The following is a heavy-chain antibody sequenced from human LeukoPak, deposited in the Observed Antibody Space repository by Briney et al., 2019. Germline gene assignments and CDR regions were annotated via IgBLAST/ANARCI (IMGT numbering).Heavy chain of an antibody. Sequence: PGGSLRLSCAASGFTFSSYSMNWVRQAPGKELEWVSSIISSGSYIYYAASGKGRFPLYRDNAKNSLYLQMNSLRAEDTAVYYCARVVQAAKHHCWGEGALFTVSS. CDR3: ARVVQAAKHHC. J-gene: IGHJ4*02. V-gene: IGHV3-21*01. D-gene: IGHD2-2*01. CDR1: GFTFSSYS. CDR2: IISSGSYI.